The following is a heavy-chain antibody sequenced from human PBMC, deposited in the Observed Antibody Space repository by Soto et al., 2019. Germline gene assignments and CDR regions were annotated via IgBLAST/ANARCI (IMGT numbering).Heavy chain of an antibody. D-gene: IGHD3-22*01. Sequence: QVQLVESGGGVVQPGKSLRLSCAASGFKFRNYAIHWVRQAPGKGLEWLAVIWFDGSKKYYADSVKGRFTISRDNSKNSVSLDMNSLTAVDSGVFYCARAHTMMILDRFDPWGHGTLVTVSS. CDR3: ARAHTMMILDRFDP. CDR1: GFKFRNYA. J-gene: IGHJ5*02. V-gene: IGHV3-33*01. CDR2: IWFDGSKK.